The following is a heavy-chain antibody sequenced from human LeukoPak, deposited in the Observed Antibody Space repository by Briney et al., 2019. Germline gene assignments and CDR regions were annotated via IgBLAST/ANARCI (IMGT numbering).Heavy chain of an antibody. V-gene: IGHV3-21*01. Sequence: GGSLRLPCATSGFTFKNYAMNWVRQAPGKGLEWVSSISGDSSVIYYADSVMGRSTISRDNAKNSVYLQINSLRAEDTAIYYCARRGYSDSSGYDYWGQGTLVTVSS. CDR3: ARRGYSDSSGYDY. CDR2: ISGDSSVI. D-gene: IGHD3-22*01. CDR1: GFTFKNYA. J-gene: IGHJ4*02.